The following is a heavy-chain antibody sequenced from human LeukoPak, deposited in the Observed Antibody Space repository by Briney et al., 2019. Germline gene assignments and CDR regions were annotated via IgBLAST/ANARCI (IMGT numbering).Heavy chain of an antibody. D-gene: IGHD4-17*01. V-gene: IGHV4-59*01. Sequence: PSETLSLTCTVSGGSISSYYWSWIRQPPGKGLEWIGYIYYSGSTNYNPSLKSRVTISVDTSKNQFSLKLSSVTAADTAVYYCARDLIGDYGDPNWFDPWGQGTLVTVSS. J-gene: IGHJ5*02. CDR3: ARDLIGDYGDPNWFDP. CDR2: IYYSGST. CDR1: GGSISSYY.